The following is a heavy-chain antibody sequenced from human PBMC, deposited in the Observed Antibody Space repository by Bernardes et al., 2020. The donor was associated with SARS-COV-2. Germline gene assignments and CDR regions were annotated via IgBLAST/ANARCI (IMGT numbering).Heavy chain of an antibody. CDR3: ARAPRGIFGVVTHFDY. CDR1: GGSISSGGYY. D-gene: IGHD3-3*01. CDR2: IYYSGST. J-gene: IGHJ4*02. V-gene: IGHV4-31*03. Sequence: SETLSLTCTVSGGSISSGGYYWRWILQHPGKGLEWIGYIYYSGSTYYNPSLKSRVTISVDTSKNQFSLKLSSVTAADTAVYYCARAPRGIFGVVTHFDYWGQGTLVTVSS.